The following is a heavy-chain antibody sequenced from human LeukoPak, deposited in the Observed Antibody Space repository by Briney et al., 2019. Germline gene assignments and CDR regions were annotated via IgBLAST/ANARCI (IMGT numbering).Heavy chain of an antibody. J-gene: IGHJ3*02. CDR3: ARSSLISFHGDPSDI. CDR1: EYIFTNYA. Sequence: ASVKVSCKASEYIFTNYAMHWVRQAPGQRLEWMGWINAGSGNTKFSQKFQGRVSITRDTSATTAYMELSSLRSEDTAVYYCARSSLISFHGDPSDIWGQGTMVTVSS. D-gene: IGHD3-16*01. V-gene: IGHV1-3*01. CDR2: INAGSGNT.